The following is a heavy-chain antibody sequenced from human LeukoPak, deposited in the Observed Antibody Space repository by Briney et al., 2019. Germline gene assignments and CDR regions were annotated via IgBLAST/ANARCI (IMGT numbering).Heavy chain of an antibody. J-gene: IGHJ4*02. Sequence: GGSLRLSCAASGFTFSDYWMSWVRQAPGKGLEGVANIKQDGSEKYYVDSVKGRFTISRDNAKNSLYLQMNSLGAEDTAVYYCARECDSDGFGAFDIWGQGTLVTVSS. CDR3: ARECDSDGFGAFDI. V-gene: IGHV3-7*04. D-gene: IGHD3-22*01. CDR1: GFTFSDYW. CDR2: IKQDGSEK.